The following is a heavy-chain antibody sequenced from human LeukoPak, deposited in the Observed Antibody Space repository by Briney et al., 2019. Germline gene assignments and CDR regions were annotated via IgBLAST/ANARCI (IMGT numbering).Heavy chain of an antibody. J-gene: IGHJ6*03. CDR3: ARVVDTAMVGYYYYMDV. D-gene: IGHD5-18*01. CDR1: GGSISSYY. CDR2: IYYSGST. Sequence: PSETLSLTCTVSGGSISSYYWSWIRQPPGKGLEWIGYIYYSGSTNYNPSLKSRVTISVDTSKNQFSLKLSSVTAADTAVYYCARVVDTAMVGYYYYMDVWGKGTTVTVSS. V-gene: IGHV4-59*01.